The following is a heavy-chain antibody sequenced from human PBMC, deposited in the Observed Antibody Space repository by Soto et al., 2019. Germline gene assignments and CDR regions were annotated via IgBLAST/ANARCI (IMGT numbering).Heavy chain of an antibody. J-gene: IGHJ5*02. D-gene: IGHD5-12*01. V-gene: IGHV4-4*02. CDR2: IYHSGST. CDR3: ASKRSGWLQLGWFDP. Sequence: SETLSLTCAVPGGSISSSNWWSWVRQPPGKGLEWIGEIYHSGSTNYNPSLKSRVTISVDKSKNQFSLKLSSVTAADTAVYYCASKRSGWLQLGWFDPWGQGTLVTVSS. CDR1: GGSISSSNW.